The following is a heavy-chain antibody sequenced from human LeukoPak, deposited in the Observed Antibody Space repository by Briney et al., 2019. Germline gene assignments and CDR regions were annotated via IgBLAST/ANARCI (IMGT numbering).Heavy chain of an antibody. CDR2: IYYSGST. Sequence: SETLSLTCTVSGGSISSYYWSWIRQPPGKGLEWLGYIYYSGSTNYNPSLKSRVTISVETSKNQFSLKLSSVTAADTAVYYCARVTGYMIEDYFDYWGQGTPVTVSS. J-gene: IGHJ4*02. D-gene: IGHD3-22*01. CDR1: GGSISSYY. CDR3: ARVTGYMIEDYFDY. V-gene: IGHV4-59*01.